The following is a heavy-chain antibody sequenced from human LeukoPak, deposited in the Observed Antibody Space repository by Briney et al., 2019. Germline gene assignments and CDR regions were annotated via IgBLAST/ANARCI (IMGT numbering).Heavy chain of an antibody. CDR2: ICDDGQT. V-gene: IGHV3-66*04. J-gene: IGHJ5*02. D-gene: IGHD5-24*01. Sequence: GGSLRLSCAASGYSVSSNCIGWVRQAPGKGPEWVSIICDDGQTWYADSVKGRFTISRDNSKDMVFLQMNFLRAEDTAVYYCARHKGKDPTERLDTWGRGTQVTVSS. CDR3: ARHKGKDPTERLDT. CDR1: GYSVSSNC.